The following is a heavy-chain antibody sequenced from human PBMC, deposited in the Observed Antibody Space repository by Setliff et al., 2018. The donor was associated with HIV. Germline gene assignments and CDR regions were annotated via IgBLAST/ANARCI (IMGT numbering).Heavy chain of an antibody. V-gene: IGHV3-15*01. Sequence: GGSLRLSCVVSGPTFSNAWLTWVRQAPGKGLEWVGRIKSKTDGETIDYAAPVRGRFTISRDDSKNTLYLEMSSLQAEDSAVYYCIARYWGQGTLVTVSS. J-gene: IGHJ4*02. CDR2: IKSKTDGETI. CDR3: IARY. CDR1: GPTFSNAW.